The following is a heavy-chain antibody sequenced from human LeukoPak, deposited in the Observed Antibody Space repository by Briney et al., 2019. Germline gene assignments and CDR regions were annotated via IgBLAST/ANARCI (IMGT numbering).Heavy chain of an antibody. Sequence: PGGSLRLSCAASGFTVSDNYMSWVRQAPGKGPEWVSIIYTGGSASYADSVKGRFTISRDTSKNTLYLQMSSLRAEDTAVYYCARDRERDWGQGTLVTVSS. V-gene: IGHV3-53*01. J-gene: IGHJ4*02. CDR2: IYTGGSA. D-gene: IGHD1-1*01. CDR1: GFTVSDNY. CDR3: ARDRERD.